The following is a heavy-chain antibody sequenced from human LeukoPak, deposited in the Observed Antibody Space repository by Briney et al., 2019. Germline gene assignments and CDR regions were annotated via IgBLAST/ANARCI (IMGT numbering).Heavy chain of an antibody. V-gene: IGHV4-31*03. CDR3: ARGPSTYYYDSSGYSGNSNDY. D-gene: IGHD3-22*01. Sequence: SETLSLTCTVSGGSISSGGYYWSWIRQHPGKGLEWIGYIYYSGSTYYNPSLKSRVTISVDTSKDQFSLKLSSVTAADTAVYYCARGPSTYYYDSSGYSGNSNDYWGQGTLVTVSS. CDR2: IYYSGST. CDR1: GGSISSGGYY. J-gene: IGHJ4*02.